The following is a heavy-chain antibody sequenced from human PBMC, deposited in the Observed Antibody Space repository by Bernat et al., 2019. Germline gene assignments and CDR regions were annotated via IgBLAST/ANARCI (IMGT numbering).Heavy chain of an antibody. CDR2: ISDDGSNK. Sequence: QVQLVESGGGVVQPGRSLRLSCAASGFTFSSYGMHWVRQAPGKGLEWMAVISDDGSNKYYTDSVKGRFTISRDNSKNTLYLQMNSLRAEDTAVYYCEKDRWARLVWFGELEDWGQGTLVTVSS. CDR3: EKDRWARLVWFGELED. V-gene: IGHV3-30*18. D-gene: IGHD3-10*01. CDR1: GFTFSSYG. J-gene: IGHJ4*02.